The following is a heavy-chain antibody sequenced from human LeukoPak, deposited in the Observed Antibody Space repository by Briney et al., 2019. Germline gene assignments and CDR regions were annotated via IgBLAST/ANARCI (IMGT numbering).Heavy chain of an antibody. D-gene: IGHD3-10*01. CDR1: GFTLSGYW. V-gene: IGHV3-74*01. CDR3: AKEVRGVIMEGYFDY. Sequence: GGSLRLSCAASGFTLSGYWMHWVRQAPAEGLVWVSRIDPDGTTTNYADSVKGRFTTSRDNAKNTLYLQMNSLRAEDTAVYYCAKEVRGVIMEGYFDYWGQGLLVTVSS. CDR2: IDPDGTTT. J-gene: IGHJ4*02.